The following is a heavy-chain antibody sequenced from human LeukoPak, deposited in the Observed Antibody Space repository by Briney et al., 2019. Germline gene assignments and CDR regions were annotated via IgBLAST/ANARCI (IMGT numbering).Heavy chain of an antibody. CDR3: ARAAMVRGVDYFDS. Sequence: PGGSLRLSCAASGFTFSSYSMTWVRQAPGKGLEWVSVISGSGGATYYADSVKGRFTISRDSSKNTLYLQMNSLRAEDTAVYYCARAAMVRGVDYFDSWGQGTLVTVSS. J-gene: IGHJ4*02. D-gene: IGHD3-10*01. CDR2: ISGSGGAT. V-gene: IGHV3-23*01. CDR1: GFTFSSYS.